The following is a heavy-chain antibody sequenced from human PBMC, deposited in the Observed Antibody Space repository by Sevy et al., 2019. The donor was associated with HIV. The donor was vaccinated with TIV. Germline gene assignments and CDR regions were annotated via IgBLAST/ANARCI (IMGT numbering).Heavy chain of an antibody. D-gene: IGHD5-18*01. J-gene: IGHJ4*02. Sequence: SETLSLTCTVSGYSISSGYYWGWIRQPPGKGLEWIGNIYRSGSTYYNPSLKSRVTISVDTSKNQFSLKLSSVTAADTAVYYCARDEDLARVTALDYWGQGTLVTVSS. CDR2: IYRSGST. CDR3: ARDEDLARVTALDY. CDR1: GYSISSGYY. V-gene: IGHV4-38-2*02.